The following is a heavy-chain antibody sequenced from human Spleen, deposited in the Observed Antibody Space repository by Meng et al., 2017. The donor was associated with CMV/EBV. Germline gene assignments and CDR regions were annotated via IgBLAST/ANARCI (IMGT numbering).Heavy chain of an antibody. CDR2: ISYDGSNK. Sequence: GGSLRLSCAASGFTFSSYAMHWVRQAPGKGLEWVAVISYDGSNKYYADSVKGRFTISRDNSKDTLYLQMNSLRPEDTAVYYCATDLRPLVPAANYYYYGLDVWGQGTTVTVSS. CDR3: ATDLRPLVPAANYYYYGLDV. V-gene: IGHV3-30*04. CDR1: GFTFSSYA. D-gene: IGHD2-2*01. J-gene: IGHJ6*02.